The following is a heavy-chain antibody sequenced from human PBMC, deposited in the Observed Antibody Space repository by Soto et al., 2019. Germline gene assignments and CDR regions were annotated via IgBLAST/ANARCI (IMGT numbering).Heavy chain of an antibody. CDR1: GGSFSGYY. J-gene: IGHJ6*02. D-gene: IGHD3-22*01. CDR2: INHSGSI. CDR3: ARKVYYDSSGYGYYYYGMDV. Sequence: SETLSLTCAVYGGSFSGYYWSWIRQPPGKGLEWIGEINHSGSINYNPSLKSRVTISVDTSKNQFSLKLSSVTAADTAVYYCARKVYYDSSGYGYYYYGMDVWGQGTTVTVSS. V-gene: IGHV4-34*01.